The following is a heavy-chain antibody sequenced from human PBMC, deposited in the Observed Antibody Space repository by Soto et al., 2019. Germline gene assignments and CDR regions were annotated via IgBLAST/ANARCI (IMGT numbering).Heavy chain of an antibody. D-gene: IGHD1-26*01. CDR3: ATYTITTRGATGVDY. V-gene: IGHV1-24*01. Sequence: GASVKVSCKVSGYTLTELSMHWVRQAPGKGLEWMGGFDPEDGETIYAQKFQGRVTMTEDTSTDTAYMELSSLRSEDTAVYYCATYTITTRGATGVDYWGQGTLVTVSS. J-gene: IGHJ4*02. CDR2: FDPEDGET. CDR1: GYTLTELS.